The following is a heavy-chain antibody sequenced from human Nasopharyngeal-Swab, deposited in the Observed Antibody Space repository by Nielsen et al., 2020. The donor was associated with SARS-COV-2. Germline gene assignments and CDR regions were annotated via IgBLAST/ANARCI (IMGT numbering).Heavy chain of an antibody. CDR1: GCTFRSYA. CDR3: AKDRDSGDDSEEYYHYYGMDV. D-gene: IGHD5-12*01. CDR2: ISGGSDST. V-gene: IGHV3-23*01. J-gene: IGHJ6*02. Sequence: GEALKISCAASGCTFRSYAMSWVRQAPGKGLEWVAVISGGSDSTYYTDSVRGRFTISRDNSKNTLNLQMNNLRAEDTAIYYCAKDRDSGDDSEEYYHYYGMDVWGQGAPVTVSS.